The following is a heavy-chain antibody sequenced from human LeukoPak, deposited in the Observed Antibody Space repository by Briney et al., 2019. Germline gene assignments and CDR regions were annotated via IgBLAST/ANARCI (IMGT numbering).Heavy chain of an antibody. CDR3: ARDTYDYDILTGYGLDY. D-gene: IGHD3-9*01. Sequence: PGGSLRLSCAASGFTFSSYEVNWVRQAPGKGLEWVSYISSSGSTIYCADSVKGRFTISRDNAKNSLYLQMNSLRAEDTAVYYCARDTYDYDILTGYGLDYWGQGTLVTVSS. J-gene: IGHJ4*02. CDR2: ISSSGSTI. V-gene: IGHV3-48*03. CDR1: GFTFSSYE.